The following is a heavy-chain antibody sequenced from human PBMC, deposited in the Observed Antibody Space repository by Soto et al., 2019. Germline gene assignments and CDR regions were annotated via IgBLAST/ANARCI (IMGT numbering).Heavy chain of an antibody. Sequence: QVQLVDSGGGVVQPGRSLRLSCAASGFTFSSYGMHWVRQAPGKGLEWVAVIWYDGSNKYYADSVKGRFTISRDNSKNTLYLQMNSLRAEDTAVYYCARDIDSGSYLDYWGQGTLVTVSS. CDR1: GFTFSSYG. D-gene: IGHD3-10*01. CDR3: ARDIDSGSYLDY. J-gene: IGHJ4*02. CDR2: IWYDGSNK. V-gene: IGHV3-33*01.